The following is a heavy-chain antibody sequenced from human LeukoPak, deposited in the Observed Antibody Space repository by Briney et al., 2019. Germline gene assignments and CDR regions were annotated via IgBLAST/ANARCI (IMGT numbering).Heavy chain of an antibody. V-gene: IGHV1-2*06. CDR2: INPNSGGT. CDR1: GYTFTGYY. D-gene: IGHD7-27*01. CDR3: APGPGWFDP. Sequence: GPVKVSCKASGYTFTGYYMHWVRQAPGQGLEWMGRINPNSGGTNYAQKFQGRVTMTRDTSISTAYMELNRLTSDDTAVYYCAPGPGWFDPWGQGTLVTVSS. J-gene: IGHJ5*02.